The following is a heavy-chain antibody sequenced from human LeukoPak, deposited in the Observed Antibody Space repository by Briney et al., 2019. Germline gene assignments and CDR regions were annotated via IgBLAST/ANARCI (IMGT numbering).Heavy chain of an antibody. D-gene: IGHD2-2*01. CDR3: ARRGIGYCSSTSCYDFDY. J-gene: IGHJ4*02. Sequence: ASVKVSCKASGYTFTSYGISWVRQAPGQGLEWMGWISAYNGNTNYARKLQGRVTMTTDTSTSTAYMELRSLRSDDTAVYYCARRGIGYCSSTSCYDFDYWGQGTLVTVSS. CDR2: ISAYNGNT. V-gene: IGHV1-18*01. CDR1: GYTFTSYG.